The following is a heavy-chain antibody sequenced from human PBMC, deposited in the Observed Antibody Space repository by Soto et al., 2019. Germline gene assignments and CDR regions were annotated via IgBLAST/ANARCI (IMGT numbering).Heavy chain of an antibody. V-gene: IGHV3-30-3*01. CDR3: ARAEFLFDY. D-gene: IGHD2-21*01. CDR2: ISHDGSNK. CDR1: GFTFSSHA. Sequence: PGGSLRLSCEAAGFTFSSHAMHWVRQAPGKGLEWVAVISHDGSNKYYADSVKGRFIISRDNSKNTLYLQMDSLRVDDTAVYYCARAEFLFDYWGQGTLVTVSS. J-gene: IGHJ4*02.